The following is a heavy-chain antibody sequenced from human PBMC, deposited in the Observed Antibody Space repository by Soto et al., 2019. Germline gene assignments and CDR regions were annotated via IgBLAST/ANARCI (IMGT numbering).Heavy chain of an antibody. D-gene: IGHD4-17*01. V-gene: IGHV4-4*07. J-gene: IGHJ5*02. CDR2: IYTSGNT. CDR3: ARDGSGDNGRAFDP. Sequence: PSETLSLTCTVSGGSISNYYWSWIRQPAGKGLEWIGRIYTSGNTNYNPSLKGRVTMSVDMSKNQFSLKLSSVAAADTAVYYCARDGSGDNGRAFDPWGQGTLVTVSS. CDR1: GGSISNYY.